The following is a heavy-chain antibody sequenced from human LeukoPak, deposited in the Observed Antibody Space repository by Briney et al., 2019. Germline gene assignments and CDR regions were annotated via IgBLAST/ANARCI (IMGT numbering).Heavy chain of an antibody. Sequence: GGSLRLSCAASGLSFSSYWMHWVRQAPGKGLVWVSRINSDGTRRSYADSVKGRFTISRDNAKNTLYLQMNSLRDEDTAVYYCVRVRIGVAGTIYYYYGMDVWGQGTTVTVSS. J-gene: IGHJ6*02. CDR1: GLSFSSYW. V-gene: IGHV3-74*01. D-gene: IGHD6-19*01. CDR3: VRVRIGVAGTIYYYYGMDV. CDR2: INSDGTRR.